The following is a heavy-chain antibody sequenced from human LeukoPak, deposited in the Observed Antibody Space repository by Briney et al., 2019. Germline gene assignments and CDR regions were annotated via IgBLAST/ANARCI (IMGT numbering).Heavy chain of an antibody. D-gene: IGHD3-22*01. CDR2: ISWNRGSI. J-gene: IGHJ5*02. CDR3: AKGVPYDSKGWFDP. CDR1: GFTFDDYA. Sequence: PGGSLRLSCAASGFTFDDYAMHWVRQAPGKGLEWVSGISWNRGSIGYADSVKGRFTISRDNAKNSLYLQMNSLRAEDTALYYCAKGVPYDSKGWFDPWGRGTLVTVSS. V-gene: IGHV3-9*01.